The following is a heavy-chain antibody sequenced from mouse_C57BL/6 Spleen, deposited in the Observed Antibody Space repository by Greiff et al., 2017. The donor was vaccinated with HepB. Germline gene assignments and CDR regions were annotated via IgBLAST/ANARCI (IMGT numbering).Heavy chain of an antibody. V-gene: IGHV1-72*01. CDR1: GYTFTSYW. CDR2: IYPNRGGT. Sequence: QVLLQQPGAELVKPGASVKLSCKASGYTFTSYWMHWVKQRPGRGLGWSGRIYPNRGGTKYNEKFKSKATLTVDKPSSTAYMQLSSLTSEDSAVYYCARESEDYYGSSDWYFDVWGTGTTVTVSS. CDR3: ARESEDYYGSSDWYFDV. D-gene: IGHD1-1*01. J-gene: IGHJ1*03.